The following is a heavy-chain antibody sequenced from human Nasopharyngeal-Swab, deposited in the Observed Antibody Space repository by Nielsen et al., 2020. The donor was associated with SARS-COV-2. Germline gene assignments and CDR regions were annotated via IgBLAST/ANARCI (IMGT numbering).Heavy chain of an antibody. D-gene: IGHD2-8*01. CDR1: GFTFSSYA. CDR2: ISSNGGST. J-gene: IGHJ4*02. CDR3: VADEDIVLMVLDY. Sequence: GESLKISCSASGFTFSSYAMHWVRQAPGKGLEYVSAISSNGGSTYYADSVKGRFTISRYNSKYTLYLQMSSLRAGDTAVYYCVADEDIVLMVLDYWGQGTLVTVSS. V-gene: IGHV3-64D*06.